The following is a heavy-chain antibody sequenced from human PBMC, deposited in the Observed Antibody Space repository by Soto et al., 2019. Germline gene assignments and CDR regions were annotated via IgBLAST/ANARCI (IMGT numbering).Heavy chain of an antibody. Sequence: QLQLQESGPGLVKPSETLSLTCAVSGASISRTGFHWGWIRQPPGQGLEWIGSIYEGETTFYNSSLKSRVTPSADTSKNHFSLKLSSVTAADTAEYYCARRGSGHTFDYWGQGTLVTVSS. CDR1: GASISRTGFH. J-gene: IGHJ4*02. CDR2: IYEGETT. D-gene: IGHD3-10*01. V-gene: IGHV4-39*01. CDR3: ARRGSGHTFDY.